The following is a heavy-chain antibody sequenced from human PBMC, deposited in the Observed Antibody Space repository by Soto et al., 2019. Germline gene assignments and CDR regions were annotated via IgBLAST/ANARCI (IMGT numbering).Heavy chain of an antibody. CDR2: ISGYKGNT. D-gene: IGHD3-22*01. J-gene: IGHJ4*02. V-gene: IGHV1-18*01. Sequence: QIQLVQSGTEVKRSGASVKVSCKTSGYSFTTYGLSWVRQAPGRGLEWVGWISGYKGNTNYAQKFQGTVIWTTDTPTTTGYMEIKSLSSDDTAVYYCVRDTYYYHSSGPAPFEYWGQGTQVTVSS. CDR3: VRDTYYYHSSGPAPFEY. CDR1: GYSFTTYG.